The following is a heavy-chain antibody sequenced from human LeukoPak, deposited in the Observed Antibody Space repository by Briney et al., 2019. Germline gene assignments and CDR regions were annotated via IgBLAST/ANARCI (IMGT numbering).Heavy chain of an antibody. CDR1: GYTFTSYD. CDR3: ARGRRISSGYLPFDY. J-gene: IGHJ4*02. D-gene: IGHD3-22*01. Sequence: ASVKVSCKASGYTFTSYDINWVRQATGQGLEWMGWMNPNSGNTGYAQKLQGRVTMTRNTSISTAYMELSSLRSEDTAVYYCARGRRISSGYLPFDYWGQGTLVTVSS. CDR2: MNPNSGNT. V-gene: IGHV1-8*01.